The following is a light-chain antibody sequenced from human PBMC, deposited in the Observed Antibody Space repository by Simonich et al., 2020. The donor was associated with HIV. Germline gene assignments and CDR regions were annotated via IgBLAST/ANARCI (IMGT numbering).Light chain of an antibody. CDR2: KAS. J-gene: IGKJ4*01. CDR3: QQYHSYSVT. CDR1: QSISTW. Sequence: DIQMTQSPSTLSASVGYRVTITCRASQSISTWLAWYQQKPGKAPKLLIYKASNLETGVPSRFRGSGSGTEFTLTISSLQHDDFATYYCQQYHSYSVTFGGGTKVEIK. V-gene: IGKV1-5*03.